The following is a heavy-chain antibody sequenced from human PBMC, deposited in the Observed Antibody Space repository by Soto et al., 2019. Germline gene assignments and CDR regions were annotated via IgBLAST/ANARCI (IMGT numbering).Heavy chain of an antibody. CDR3: ARVWYYDILTGYYPLGFFDY. V-gene: IGHV4-39*01. J-gene: IGHJ4*02. CDR1: GGSISSSSYY. CDR2: IYYSGST. D-gene: IGHD3-9*01. Sequence: NPSETLSLTCTVSGGSISSSSYYWGWIRQPPGKGLEWIGSIYYSGSTYYNPSLKSRVTISVDTSKNQFSLKLSSVTAADTAVYYCARVWYYDILTGYYPLGFFDYWGQGTLVTVSS.